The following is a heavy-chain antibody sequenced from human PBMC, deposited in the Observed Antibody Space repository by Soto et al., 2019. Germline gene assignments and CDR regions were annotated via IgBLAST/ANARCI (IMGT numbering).Heavy chain of an antibody. J-gene: IGHJ4*01. CDR2: IIPMFDST. CDR1: GGTFSNYV. D-gene: IGHD3-9*01. CDR3: ARAMGDILTGYFYFDY. Sequence: SVKVSCKASGGTFSNYVISWVRQAPGQGLEWMGRIIPMFDSTNYAENFQGRVTMTADESTGTAYMELTGLRSEDTAVYYCARAMGDILTGYFYFDYWGQGILVTVSS. V-gene: IGHV1-69*13.